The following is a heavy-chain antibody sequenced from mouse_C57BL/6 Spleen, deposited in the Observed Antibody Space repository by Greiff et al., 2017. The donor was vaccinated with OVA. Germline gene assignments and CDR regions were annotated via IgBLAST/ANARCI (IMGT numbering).Heavy chain of an antibody. CDR2: IDPNSGGT. V-gene: IGHV1-72*01. D-gene: IGHD1-1*01. Sequence: QVQLQQPGAELVKPGASVKLSCKASGYTFTSYWMHWVKQRPGRGLEWIGRIDPNSGGTKYNEKFKSKATLTVDKPSSTAYMQRSSLTSEDSAVYDCARSRVTTVVARYWYCDVWGTGTTVTVSS. J-gene: IGHJ1*03. CDR3: ARSRVTTVVARYWYCDV. CDR1: GYTFTSYW.